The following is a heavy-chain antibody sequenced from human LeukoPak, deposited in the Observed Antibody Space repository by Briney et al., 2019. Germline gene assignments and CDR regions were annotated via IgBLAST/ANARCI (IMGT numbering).Heavy chain of an antibody. J-gene: IGHJ4*02. D-gene: IGHD2-21*02. CDR1: GGSFSGYY. CDR3: ARAAVVVTAIAFDY. V-gene: IGHV4-34*01. CDR2: INHSGST. Sequence: SETLSLTCAVYGGSFSGYYWSWIRQPPGKGLEWIGEINHSGSTNYNPSLKSRVTISVDTSKNQFSLKLSSVTAADTAVYYCARAAVVVTAIAFDYWGQGTLVTVSS.